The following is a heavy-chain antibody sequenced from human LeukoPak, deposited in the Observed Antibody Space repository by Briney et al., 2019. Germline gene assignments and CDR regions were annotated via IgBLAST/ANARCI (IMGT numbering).Heavy chain of an antibody. V-gene: IGHV3-9*03. J-gene: IGHJ5*02. Sequence: GGSLGLSCAASGFTFDDYAMHWVRQAPGKGLEWVSGISWNSDNVDYADSVKGRFTISRDNAKNSLYLQMNSLRTEDMALYYCAKGGQQLLNDWFDPWGQGTLVTVSS. CDR1: GFTFDDYA. CDR3: AKGGQQLLNDWFDP. D-gene: IGHD6-13*01. CDR2: ISWNSDNV.